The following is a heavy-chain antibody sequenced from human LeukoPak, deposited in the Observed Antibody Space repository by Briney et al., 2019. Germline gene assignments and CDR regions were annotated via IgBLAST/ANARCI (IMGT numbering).Heavy chain of an antibody. CDR2: ISYDGSNK. Sequence: GGSLRLSCAASGFTFSSYGMHWVRQAPGKGLEWGAVISYDGSNKYYADSVKGRFTISRDNSKNTLYLQMNSLRAEDTAVYYCAKDVSLQAPVDYWGQGTLVTVSS. V-gene: IGHV3-30*18. CDR1: GFTFSSYG. J-gene: IGHJ4*02. CDR3: AKDVSLQAPVDY. D-gene: IGHD2/OR15-2a*01.